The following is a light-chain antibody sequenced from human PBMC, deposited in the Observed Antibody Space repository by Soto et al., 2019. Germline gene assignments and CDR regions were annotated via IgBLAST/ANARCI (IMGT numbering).Light chain of an antibody. J-gene: IGKJ2*01. V-gene: IGKV3-20*01. CDR1: QSVSSSY. CDR2: GAS. CDR3: QQYGSSPYT. Sequence: EIVLTQSPVTLSLSPGERSTLSCRASQSVSSSYLAWYQQKPGQAPKLLIYGASNRATGIPDRFSGSGSGTDFTLTISRLEPEDFAIYYCQQYGSSPYTFGQGTKLEIK.